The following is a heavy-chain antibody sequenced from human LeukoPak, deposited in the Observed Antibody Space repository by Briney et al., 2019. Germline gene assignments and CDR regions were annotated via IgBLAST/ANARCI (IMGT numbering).Heavy chain of an antibody. CDR3: AKDRTSVVSAAPDY. Sequence: GGSLRLSCAASGFTFSSYAMSWVRQAPGKGLEWVSAISGSGGSTSYVDSVKGRFTISRDNSKNTLYLQMNSLRAEDTAVYYCAKDRTSVVSAAPDYWGQGTLVTVSS. CDR2: ISGSGGST. J-gene: IGHJ4*02. D-gene: IGHD2-2*01. CDR1: GFTFSSYA. V-gene: IGHV3-23*01.